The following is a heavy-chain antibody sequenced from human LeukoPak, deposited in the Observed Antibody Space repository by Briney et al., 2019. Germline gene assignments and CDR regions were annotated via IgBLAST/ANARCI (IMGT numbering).Heavy chain of an antibody. V-gene: IGHV3-48*01. CDR1: GFTFSSYS. CDR2: ISSSSSTI. CDR3: ARDGGSSWYPNWFDP. J-gene: IGHJ5*02. Sequence: GGSLRLSCAASGFTFSSYSMNWVRQAPGKGLEWVSYISSSSSTIYYADSVKGRFTISRDNAKNSLYLQMGSLRAEDTAVYYCARDGGSSWYPNWFDPWGQGTLVTVSS. D-gene: IGHD6-13*01.